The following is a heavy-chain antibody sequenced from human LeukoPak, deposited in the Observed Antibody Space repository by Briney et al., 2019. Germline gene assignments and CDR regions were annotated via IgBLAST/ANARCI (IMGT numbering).Heavy chain of an antibody. CDR3: ARVYYDSSGQYYFDY. D-gene: IGHD3-22*01. J-gene: IGHJ4*02. CDR2: IYHSGST. V-gene: IGHV4-38-2*02. Sequence: PSGTLSLTCTVSGYSISSGYYWGWIRQPPGKGLEWIGSIYHSGSTYYNPSLKSRVTISVDTSKNEFSLKLSSVTAADTAVYYCARVYYDSSGQYYFDYWGQGTLVTVSS. CDR1: GYSISSGYY.